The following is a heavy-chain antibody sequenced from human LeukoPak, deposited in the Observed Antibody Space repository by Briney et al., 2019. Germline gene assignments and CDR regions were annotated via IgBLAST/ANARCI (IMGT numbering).Heavy chain of an antibody. CDR3: AKDQPADGYNSI. CDR2: IDGGGRDI. CDR1: GFTFSIFA. Sequence: PGGSLRLSCAASGFTFSIFAMSWVRQAPGKGLEWVSTIDGGGRDIYYADSVKGRFTISRDNSKNTLYLQINRLRAEDTAVHYCAKDQPADGYNSIWGRGTLVAVSS. J-gene: IGHJ4*02. V-gene: IGHV3-23*01. D-gene: IGHD5-24*01.